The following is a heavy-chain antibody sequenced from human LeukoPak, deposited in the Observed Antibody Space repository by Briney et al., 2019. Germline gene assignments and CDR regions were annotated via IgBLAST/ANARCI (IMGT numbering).Heavy chain of an antibody. V-gene: IGHV3-53*01. D-gene: IGHD1-26*01. J-gene: IGHJ3*02. Sequence: GGSLRLSCAASGFTVSSNYMSWVRQAPGKGLEWVSIIYSGGSTLYADSVKGRFTISRDNSKNTLYLQMNSLRAEDTAVYYCARGGSYLSAFDIWGQGTMVTVSS. CDR1: GFTVSSNY. CDR3: ARGGSYLSAFDI. CDR2: IYSGGST.